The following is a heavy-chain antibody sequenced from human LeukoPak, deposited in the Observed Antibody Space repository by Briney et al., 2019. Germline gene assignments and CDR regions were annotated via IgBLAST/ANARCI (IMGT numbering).Heavy chain of an antibody. CDR2: ISGSGGST. Sequence: QSGGSLRLSRAASGFTFSSYAMSWVRQAPGKGLEWVSAISGSGGSTYYADSVKGRFTISRDNSKNTLYLQMNSLRAEDTAVYYCAKDPNRYSGYDYFDYWGQGTLVTVSS. D-gene: IGHD5-12*01. V-gene: IGHV3-23*01. CDR3: AKDPNRYSGYDYFDY. CDR1: GFTFSSYA. J-gene: IGHJ4*02.